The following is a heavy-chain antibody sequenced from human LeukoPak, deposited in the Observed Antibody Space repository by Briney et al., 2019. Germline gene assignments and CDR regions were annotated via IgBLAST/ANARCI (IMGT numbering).Heavy chain of an antibody. Sequence: SETLSLTCAVYGGSFSGYYWSWIRQPPGKGLEWIGEINHSGSTNYNPSLKSRVTISVDTSKNQFSLKLSSVTAADTAVYYCARAHYDILTGRTPRTILDYWGQGTLVTVSS. J-gene: IGHJ4*02. V-gene: IGHV4-34*01. CDR3: ARAHYDILTGRTPRTILDY. CDR2: INHSGST. CDR1: GGSFSGYY. D-gene: IGHD3-9*01.